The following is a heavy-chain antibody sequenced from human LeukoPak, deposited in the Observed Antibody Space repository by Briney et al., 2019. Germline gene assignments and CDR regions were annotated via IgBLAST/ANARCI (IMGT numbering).Heavy chain of an antibody. V-gene: IGHV4-34*01. CDR3: ARGRHSSSWYENWFDP. J-gene: IGHJ5*02. CDR2: INHSGST. D-gene: IGHD6-13*01. Sequence: SETLSLTCAVYGGSFSGYYWSWIRQPPEKGLEWIGEINHSGSTNYNPSLKSRVTISVDTSKNQFSLKLSSVTAADTAVYYCARGRHSSSWYENWFDPWGQGTLVTVSS. CDR1: GGSFSGYY.